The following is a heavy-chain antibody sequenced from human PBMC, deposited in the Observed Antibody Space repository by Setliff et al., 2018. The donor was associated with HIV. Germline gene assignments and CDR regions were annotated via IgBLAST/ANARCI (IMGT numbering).Heavy chain of an antibody. Sequence: GASVKVSCKASGYNFTNYGINWVRQAAGHGLEWMGWMTPYSGNTGYAQKFQGRVSMTRNTSISTAYMELSSLRSEDTAVYYCARVGSYWTQFDYWGQGTLVTVSS. D-gene: IGHD2-15*01. V-gene: IGHV1-8*02. CDR2: MTPYSGNT. J-gene: IGHJ4*01. CDR3: ARVGSYWTQFDY. CDR1: GYNFTNYG.